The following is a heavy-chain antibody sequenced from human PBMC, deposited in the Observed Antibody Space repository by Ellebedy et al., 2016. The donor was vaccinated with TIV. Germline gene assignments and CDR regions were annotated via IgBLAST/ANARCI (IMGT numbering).Heavy chain of an antibody. Sequence: GESLKISCAASGFTFSSFALHWVRQAPGKGLEWVASISYDGSNIYYEDSVKGRFTISRDNSKNTLYLQMNSLRAEDTAVYYCARNRATLFDNWGQGTLVTVSS. J-gene: IGHJ4*02. CDR3: ARNRATLFDN. V-gene: IGHV3-30*01. CDR2: ISYDGSNI. D-gene: IGHD2-15*01. CDR1: GFTFSSFA.